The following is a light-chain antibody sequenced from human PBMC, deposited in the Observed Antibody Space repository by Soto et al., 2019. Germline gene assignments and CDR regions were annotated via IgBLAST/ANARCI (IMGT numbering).Light chain of an antibody. Sequence: DIVMTQSPDSLAVSLGERATINCKSSQSVLYSSNNENYLAWYQQKPGQPPKLLIYWASTRESGVPGRFSGSGSGTDFTLTISSLQAEDVAVYYCQQYYSTPFTFGPGTKVDIK. V-gene: IGKV4-1*01. J-gene: IGKJ3*01. CDR1: QSVLYSSNNENY. CDR2: WAS. CDR3: QQYYSTPFT.